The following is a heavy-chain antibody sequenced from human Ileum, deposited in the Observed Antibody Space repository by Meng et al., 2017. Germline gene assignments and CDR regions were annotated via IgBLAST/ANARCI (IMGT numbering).Heavy chain of an antibody. J-gene: IGHJ4*02. V-gene: IGHV4-4*02. CDR1: SGSISSKTY. CDR3: ARHGGYSQDF. Sequence: QLHESGPGRGRRSGTLSLNCADSSGSISSKTYWSSVRQPAGKGLEWIGQITHSGSAYYNPSLESRVTMSVDKSKSQFSLMLTSVTAADTAIYYCARHGGYSQDFWGQGTLVTVSS. CDR2: ITHSGSA. D-gene: IGHD4-23*01.